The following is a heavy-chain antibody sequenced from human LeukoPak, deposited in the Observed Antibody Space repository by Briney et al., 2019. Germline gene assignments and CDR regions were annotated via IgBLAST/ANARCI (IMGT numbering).Heavy chain of an antibody. V-gene: IGHV5-51*01. D-gene: IGHD2-2*01. Sequence: GESLEISCKGSGYSFTSYWIAWVRQMPGKGLEWMGIIYPGDSDTRYSPSFEGQVTISADKSITTAYLQWTSVKASDTAMYYCARQGWSSTAYYHIDVWGKGTTVTVSS. CDR1: GYSFTSYW. CDR3: ARQGWSSTAYYHIDV. CDR2: IYPGDSDT. J-gene: IGHJ6*03.